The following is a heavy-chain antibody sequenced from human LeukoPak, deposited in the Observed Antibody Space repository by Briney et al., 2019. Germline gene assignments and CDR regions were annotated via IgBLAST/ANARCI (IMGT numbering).Heavy chain of an antibody. Sequence: ASVKVSCKASGYTFTGYYMHWVRQAPGQGLEWMGCINPNSGGTNYAQKFQGRVTVTRDTSISTVYMELSRLRSDDTAVNYCARGYVNNWFDPWGPGTLVTVSS. V-gene: IGHV1-2*02. CDR3: ARGYVNNWFDP. CDR1: GYTFTGYY. CDR2: INPNSGGT. D-gene: IGHD3-16*01. J-gene: IGHJ5*02.